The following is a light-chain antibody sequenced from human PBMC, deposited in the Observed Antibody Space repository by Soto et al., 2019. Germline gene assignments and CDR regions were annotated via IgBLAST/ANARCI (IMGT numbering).Light chain of an antibody. J-gene: IGKJ1*01. V-gene: IGKV3-20*01. CDR2: SAS. Sequence: PGERATLSCRASRTVDGNYLAWYHQKPGQAPRLLIHSASTRAPGIPDRFSASGAGTDFTLTISRLEPEDFAVYFCQQYSSSPVTFGQGTKVDIK. CDR3: QQYSSSPVT. CDR1: RTVDGNY.